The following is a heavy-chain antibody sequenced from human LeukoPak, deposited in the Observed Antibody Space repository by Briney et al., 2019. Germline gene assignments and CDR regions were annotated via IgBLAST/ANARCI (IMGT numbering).Heavy chain of an antibody. Sequence: AGGSLRLSCAASGFTFSSYEMNWVRQAPGKGLEWVSYISSSGSTIYYADSVQGRFIISRDNSKNALYLQMNSLRAEDTAVYYCAKDPYCGGDCYSRWMDVWGKGTTV. CDR3: AKDPYCGGDCYSRWMDV. CDR1: GFTFSSYE. D-gene: IGHD2-21*02. J-gene: IGHJ6*03. CDR2: ISSSGSTI. V-gene: IGHV3-48*03.